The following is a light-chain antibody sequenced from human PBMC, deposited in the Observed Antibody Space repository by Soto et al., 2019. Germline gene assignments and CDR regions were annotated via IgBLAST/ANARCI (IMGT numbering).Light chain of an antibody. Sequence: QSALTQPASVSGSPGQSITISCTGTSSDIGGYNYISWYQQLPGKAPKFIIYDVRNRPSGVSNRFSGYRSGNTASLTISGLQAEDEADYYCSSYTRSNTVIFGGGTQLTAL. CDR1: SSDIGGYNY. CDR2: DVR. V-gene: IGLV2-14*01. J-gene: IGLJ2*01. CDR3: SSYTRSNTVI.